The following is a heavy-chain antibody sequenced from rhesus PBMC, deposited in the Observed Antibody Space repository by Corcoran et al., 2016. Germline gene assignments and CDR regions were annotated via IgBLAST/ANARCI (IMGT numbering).Heavy chain of an antibody. V-gene: IGHV4S5*01. CDR3: ARGRGERFTIRY. CDR1: GVSISGDY. D-gene: IGHD3-16*01. J-gene: IGHJ4*01. Sequence: QVQLEESGPGLVTPSETLSLTCAVSGVSISGDYWNWIRQPPGKGLEWSGYIGGSSGSTDYNPSLKSRVTISTDTSKNQRSLRLSSVTAADTAVYYCARGRGERFTIRYWGQGVLVTVSS. CDR2: IGGSSGST.